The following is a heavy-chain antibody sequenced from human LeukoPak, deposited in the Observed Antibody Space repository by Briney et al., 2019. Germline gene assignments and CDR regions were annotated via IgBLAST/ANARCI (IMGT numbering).Heavy chain of an antibody. CDR1: GDSISIYY. D-gene: IGHD3-10*01. J-gene: IGHJ4*02. V-gene: IGHV4-59*08. CDR2: IDHTGST. CDR3: ARGDYYGTSDY. Sequence: SETLSLTCSVSGDSISIYYWSWIRQPPGKGLEWIGYIDHTGSTNYNPSLNSRVTISVDTSKNQFSLKLSSVTAADTAVYYCARGDYYGTSDYWGQGTLVTVSS.